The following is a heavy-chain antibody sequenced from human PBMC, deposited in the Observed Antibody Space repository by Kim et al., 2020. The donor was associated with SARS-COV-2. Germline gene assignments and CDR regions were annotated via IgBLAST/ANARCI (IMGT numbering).Heavy chain of an antibody. CDR3: ARVLDYYGSGSYNDY. Sequence: PSLKSRVTISVDTSKNQFSLKLSSVTAADTAVYYCARVLDYYGSGSYNDYWGQGTLVTVSS. J-gene: IGHJ4*02. D-gene: IGHD3-10*01. V-gene: IGHV4-34*01.